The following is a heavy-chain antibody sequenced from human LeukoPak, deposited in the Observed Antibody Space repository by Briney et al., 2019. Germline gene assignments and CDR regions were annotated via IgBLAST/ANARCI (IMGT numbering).Heavy chain of an antibody. J-gene: IGHJ5*02. CDR2: INPSGGST. D-gene: IGHD5-18*01. V-gene: IGHV1-46*01. CDR3: ARDHYYSYGFFGLAGDNWFDP. Sequence: ASVKVSCKASGYTFTSYYMHWVRQAPGQGLEWMGIINPSGGSTSCAQKFQGRVTMTRDMSTSTVYMELSSLRSEDTAVYYCARDHYYSYGFFGLAGDNWFDPWGQGTLVTVAS. CDR1: GYTFTSYY.